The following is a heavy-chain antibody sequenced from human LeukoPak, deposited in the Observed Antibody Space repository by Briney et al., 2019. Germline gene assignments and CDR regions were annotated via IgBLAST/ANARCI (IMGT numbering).Heavy chain of an antibody. D-gene: IGHD2-15*01. V-gene: IGHV3-11*01. CDR2: ISSSGSTI. J-gene: IGHJ4*02. Sequence: GGSLRLSCAASGFTFSDYYMSWIRQAPGKGPEWVSYISSSGSTIYYADSVRGRFTISRDNAKNSLYLQMNTLRVEDTAVYYCARDLSTTSEDWWDYWGQGTLVTVSS. CDR3: ARDLSTTSEDWWDY. CDR1: GFTFSDYY.